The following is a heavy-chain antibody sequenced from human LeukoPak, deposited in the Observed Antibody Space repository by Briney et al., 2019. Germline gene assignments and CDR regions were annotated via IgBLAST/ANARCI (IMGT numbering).Heavy chain of an antibody. CDR3: AVWVPAAIHYYYYGMDV. CDR1: GGTFSSYA. Sequence: SVKVSCRASGGTFSSYAISWVRQAPGQGLEWMGRIIPILAIANYAQKFQGRVTITADKSTTTAYTELSSLRSEDTAVYYCAVWVPAAIHYYYYGMDVWGQGTTVTVSS. J-gene: IGHJ6*02. D-gene: IGHD2-2*01. V-gene: IGHV1-69*04. CDR2: IIPILAIA.